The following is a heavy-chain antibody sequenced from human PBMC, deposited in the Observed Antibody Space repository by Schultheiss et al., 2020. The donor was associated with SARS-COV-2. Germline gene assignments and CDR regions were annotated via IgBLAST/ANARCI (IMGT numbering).Heavy chain of an antibody. V-gene: IGHV4-61*08. Sequence: SGPTLVKPTQTLTLTCTFSGFSLSTSGVGVSWIRQPPGKGLEWIGYIYYSGSTNYNPSLKSRVTISVDTSKNQFSLKLSSVTAADTAVYYCARVVSPHAGVYYYYYMDVWGKGTTVTVSS. CDR3: ARVVSPHAGVYYYYYMDV. CDR1: GFSLSTSGVG. D-gene: IGHD3-10*01. CDR2: IYYSGST. J-gene: IGHJ6*03.